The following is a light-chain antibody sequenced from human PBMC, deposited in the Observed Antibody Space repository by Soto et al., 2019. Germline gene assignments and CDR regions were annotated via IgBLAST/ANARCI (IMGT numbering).Light chain of an antibody. CDR1: QSVLYISNNKHY. J-gene: IGKJ2*01. Sequence: DIVMTQSPDSLAVSLGERATINCKSSQSVLYISNNKHYLAWYQQRPGQPPKLLIYWASNRESGVPDRFSGSGSWTEFTLTSTSLQAEDVAVYYCQQYASTPPTFGQGTKLEIK. CDR3: QQYASTPPT. CDR2: WAS. V-gene: IGKV4-1*01.